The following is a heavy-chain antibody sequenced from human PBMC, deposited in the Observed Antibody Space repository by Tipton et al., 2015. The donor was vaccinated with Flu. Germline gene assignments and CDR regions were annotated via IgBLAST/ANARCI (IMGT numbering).Heavy chain of an antibody. CDR2: INPNSGGT. V-gene: IGHV1-2*02. J-gene: IGHJ4*02. CDR3: ARLSSAYIDRYCSGGSCFIGGDY. CDR1: GYTFTGYY. D-gene: IGHD2-15*01. Sequence: QLVQSGAEVKKPGASVKVSCKASGYTFTGYYMHWVRQAPGQGLEWMGWINPNSGGTNYAQKFQGRVTMTRDTSISTAYMELSRLRSDDTAVYYCARLSSAYIDRYCSGGSCFIGGDYWGQGTLVTVSS.